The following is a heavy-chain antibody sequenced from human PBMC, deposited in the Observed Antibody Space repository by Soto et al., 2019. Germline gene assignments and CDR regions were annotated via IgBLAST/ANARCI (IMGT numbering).Heavy chain of an antibody. CDR1: GFTFSGYG. CDR2: ISYDGSNK. CDR3: AKGKKNMYSSGWYLYYGMDV. J-gene: IGHJ6*02. Sequence: GGSLRLSCAASGFTFSGYGMHWVRQAPGKGLEWVAVISYDGSNKYYADSVKGRFTISRDNSKNTLYLQMNSLRAEDTAVYYCAKGKKNMYSSGWYLYYGMDVWGQGTTVTVSS. D-gene: IGHD6-19*01. V-gene: IGHV3-30*18.